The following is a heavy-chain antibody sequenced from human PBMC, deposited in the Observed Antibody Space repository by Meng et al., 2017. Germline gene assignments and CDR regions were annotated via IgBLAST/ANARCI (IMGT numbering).Heavy chain of an antibody. J-gene: IGHJ6*02. V-gene: IGHV3-9*01. Sequence: SLKISCAASGFTFDDYAMHWVRQAPGKGLEWVSGISWNSGSIGYADSVKGRFTISRDNAKNSLYLQMNSLRAEDTAVYYCARDRYGDYAFWLDYYYYYGMDVWGQGTTVTVSS. D-gene: IGHD4-17*01. CDR3: ARDRYGDYAFWLDYYYYYGMDV. CDR1: GFTFDDYA. CDR2: ISWNSGSI.